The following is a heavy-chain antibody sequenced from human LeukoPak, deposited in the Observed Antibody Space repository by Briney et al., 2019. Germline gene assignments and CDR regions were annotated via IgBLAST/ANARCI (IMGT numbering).Heavy chain of an antibody. CDR3: ARDPQLPIVGATILDY. D-gene: IGHD1-26*01. V-gene: IGHV1-2*02. J-gene: IGHJ4*02. Sequence: ASVTVSCKASGYTFTGYYMHWVRQAPGQGLEWMGWINPNSGGTNYAQKFQGRVTMTRDTSISTAYMELSRLRSDDTAVYYCARDPQLPIVGATILDYWGQGTLVTVSS. CDR1: GYTFTGYY. CDR2: INPNSGGT.